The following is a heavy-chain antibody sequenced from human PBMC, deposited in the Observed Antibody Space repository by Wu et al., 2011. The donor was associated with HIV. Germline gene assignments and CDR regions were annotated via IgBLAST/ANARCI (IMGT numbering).Heavy chain of an antibody. CDR3: ASSRAKRAVNDAFDI. CDR2: INTYNGNT. J-gene: IGHJ3*02. D-gene: IGHD3-22*01. V-gene: IGHV1-18*01. Sequence: QIQLVQSGAEVKKPGASVKVSCKASGYTFTSSGISWARQAPGQGLEWMGWINTYNGNTNYAPKLQGRVTMTTHTSTSTAYMELRSLISDDTAVYYCASSRAKRAVNDAFDIWGQGDNGHRLF. CDR1: GYTFTSSG.